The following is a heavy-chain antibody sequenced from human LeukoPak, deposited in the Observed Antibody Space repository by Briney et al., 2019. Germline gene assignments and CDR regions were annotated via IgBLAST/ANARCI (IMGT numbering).Heavy chain of an antibody. Sequence: ASVKVSCKASGYTFTSYDINWVRQATGQGPEWMGWMNPNSGNTGYAQKFQGRVTMTRNTSISTAYMELSSLRAEDTAVYYCAPQQLFTGAPFDYWGQGTLVTVSS. CDR3: APQQLFTGAPFDY. V-gene: IGHV1-8*01. D-gene: IGHD6-13*01. J-gene: IGHJ4*02. CDR1: GYTFTSYD. CDR2: MNPNSGNT.